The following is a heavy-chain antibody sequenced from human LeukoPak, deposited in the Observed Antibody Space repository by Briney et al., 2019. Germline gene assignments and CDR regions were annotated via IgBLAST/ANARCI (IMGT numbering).Heavy chain of an antibody. CDR1: VYTLTELS. J-gene: IGHJ4*02. D-gene: IGHD3-10*01. V-gene: IGHV1-24*01. CDR3: VTEYGSGKTGLYFDY. CDR2: FDPEAGET. Sequence: ASVHVSPTLSVYTLTELSMHWVRQAPGKRLGGRGGFDPEAGETIYAQTFQGGATMTEDTSTDTAYMELSSLRSDDRAVYCCVTEYGSGKTGLYFDYWREGRLVTVCS.